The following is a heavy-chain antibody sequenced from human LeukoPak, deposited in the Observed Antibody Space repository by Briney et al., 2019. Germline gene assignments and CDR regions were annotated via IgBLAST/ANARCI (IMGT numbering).Heavy chain of an antibody. CDR1: GGSISSYY. J-gene: IGHJ5*02. D-gene: IGHD4-17*01. CDR2: IYYGGST. CDR3: ARPRYGDTSWFDP. Sequence: SETLSLTCTVSGGSISSYYWSWIRQPPGKGLEWIGYIYYGGSTNYNPSLKSRVTISVDTSKNQFSLKLRSVIAADTAVYYCARPRYGDTSWFDPWGQGTVVTVSS. V-gene: IGHV4-59*01.